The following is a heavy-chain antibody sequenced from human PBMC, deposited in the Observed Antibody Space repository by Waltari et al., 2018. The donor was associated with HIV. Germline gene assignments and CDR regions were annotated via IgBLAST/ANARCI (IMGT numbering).Heavy chain of an antibody. CDR2: IWYDGSNK. Sequence: GSGGGVVQPGRSLRLSCAASGFTFSSYGMHWVRQAPGKGLEWVAVIWYDGSNKYYADSVKGRFTISRDNSKNTLYLQMNSLRAEDTAVYYCARDLRYSSSWGLDYWGQGTLVTVSS. V-gene: IGHV3-33*01. D-gene: IGHD6-13*01. CDR3: ARDLRYSSSWGLDY. CDR1: GFTFSSYG. J-gene: IGHJ4*02.